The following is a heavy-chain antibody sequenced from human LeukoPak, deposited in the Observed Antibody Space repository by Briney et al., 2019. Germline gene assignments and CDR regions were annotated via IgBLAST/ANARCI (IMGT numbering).Heavy chain of an antibody. CDR1: GFTFSSYA. V-gene: IGHV3-23*01. J-gene: IGHJ4*02. D-gene: IGHD6-19*01. Sequence: GGSLRLSCAAFGFTFSSYAMSWVRQAPGKGLEWVSGVSAGGDKTDYAESVKGRFTISRDNSKNTVYLQMTSVTAEDTARYYCAKKRTPVAGTNYFDYWGQGILVTVSS. CDR3: AKKRTPVAGTNYFDY. CDR2: VSAGGDKT.